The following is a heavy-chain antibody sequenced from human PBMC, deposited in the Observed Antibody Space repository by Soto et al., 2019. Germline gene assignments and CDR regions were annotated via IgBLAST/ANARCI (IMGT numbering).Heavy chain of an antibody. CDR1: GFPFYQYS. CDR3: AKDARRTGLLGQWVG. V-gene: IGHV3-23*01. J-gene: IGHJ4*02. Sequence: EEQLLESGGGLIQPGGSLRLSRSGSGFPFYQYSMAWVPQAPGKGPEWVSGISDSGISIYYTDSVKGRFTISRDNSKNTLFLQMDSLRGEDTALYYCAKDARRTGLLGQWVGWGQGTLVTVSS. CDR2: ISDSGISI. D-gene: IGHD1-26*01.